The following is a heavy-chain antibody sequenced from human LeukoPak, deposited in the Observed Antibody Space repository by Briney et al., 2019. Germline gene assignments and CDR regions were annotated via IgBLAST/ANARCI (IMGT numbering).Heavy chain of an antibody. D-gene: IGHD5-18*01. V-gene: IGHV1-24*01. CDR2: FDPEDGAR. J-gene: IGHJ4*02. CDR3: ATGYTYDYSLY. Sequence: GAPVKVSCKVSGDTVTGFFIHWVRQAPGHGLEWMGGFDPEDGARIFAQKFQGRVTMTEDTSTDTAYMDLSSLRSEDTAVYYCATGYTYDYSLYWGQGTLVTVSS. CDR1: GDTVTGFF.